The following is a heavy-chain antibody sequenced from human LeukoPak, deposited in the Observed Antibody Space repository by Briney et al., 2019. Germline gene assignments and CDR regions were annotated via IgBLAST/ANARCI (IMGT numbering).Heavy chain of an antibody. CDR3: AREGYCSSTSCYYYYYMDV. CDR2: ISSSSSTI. J-gene: IGHJ6*03. Sequence: GGSLRLSCAASGFTFSSYSMNWVRQAPGKGLEWVSYISSSSSTIYYADSVKGRFTISSDNAKNSLYLQMNSLRAEDTAVYYCAREGYCSSTSCYYYYYMDVWGKGTTVTVSS. V-gene: IGHV3-48*01. CDR1: GFTFSSYS. D-gene: IGHD2-2*01.